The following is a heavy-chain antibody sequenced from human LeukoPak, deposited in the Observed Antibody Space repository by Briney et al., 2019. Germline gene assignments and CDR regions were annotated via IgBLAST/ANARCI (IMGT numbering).Heavy chain of an antibody. V-gene: IGHV1-69*05. J-gene: IGHJ3*02. CDR3: ARDHSSSWSYAFDI. CDR2: IIPIFGTA. D-gene: IGHD6-13*01. Sequence: ASVKVSCKASGGNFSSYAISWVRQAPGQGLEWMGGIIPIFGTANYAQKFQGRVTIPTDESTSTAYMELSSLRSEDTAVYYCARDHSSSWSYAFDIWGQGTMVTVSS. CDR1: GGNFSSYA.